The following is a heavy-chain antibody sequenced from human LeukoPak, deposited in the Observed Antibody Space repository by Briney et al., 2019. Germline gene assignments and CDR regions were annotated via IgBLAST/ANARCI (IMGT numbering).Heavy chain of an antibody. CDR1: GGSISSYY. CDR3: AREAEVVEGFDI. Sequence: SETLSLTCTVSGGSISSYYWSWIRQPPVKELEWIGYIYYSGSTNYNPSLKSRVTISVDTSKNQFSLKLSSVTAADTAVYYCAREAEVVEGFDIWGQGTMVTVSS. D-gene: IGHD2-15*01. CDR2: IYYSGST. J-gene: IGHJ3*02. V-gene: IGHV4-59*01.